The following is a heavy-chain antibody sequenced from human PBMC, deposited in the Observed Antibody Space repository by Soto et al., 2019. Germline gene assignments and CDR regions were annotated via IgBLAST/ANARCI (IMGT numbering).Heavy chain of an antibody. CDR2: ISGSSGNA. D-gene: IGHD3-16*01. J-gene: IGHJ4*02. Sequence: QVQLVQSGAEVKNPGASVKVSCKTSGYTFTKYGVGWVRQAPGQGLEWMGWISGSSGNANYAEKVQGRITLTTDTSTSTAYIELRSLRSDDTAVYYCAREXXGLGGEYDYWGQGTLVTVSS. CDR3: AREXXGLGGEYDY. V-gene: IGHV1-18*01. CDR1: GYTFTKYG.